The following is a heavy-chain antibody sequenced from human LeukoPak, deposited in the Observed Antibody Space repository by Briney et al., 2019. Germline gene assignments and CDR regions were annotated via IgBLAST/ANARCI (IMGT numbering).Heavy chain of an antibody. V-gene: IGHV1-8*01. CDR3: TRGEVLDTSGYFYAFDI. D-gene: IGHD3-22*01. CDR1: GYPFTTYD. Sequence: ASVKVSCKPSGYPFTTYDIHWVRQATGQGLEWMGWMNPNSANTGYAQKFQGRVAMTRDTSINTAYLDLSSLRSDDTAIYYCTRGEVLDTSGYFYAFDIWGQGTVVTVSS. J-gene: IGHJ3*02. CDR2: MNPNSANT.